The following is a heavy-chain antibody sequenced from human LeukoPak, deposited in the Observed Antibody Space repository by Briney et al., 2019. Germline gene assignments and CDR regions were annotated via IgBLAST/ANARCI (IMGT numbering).Heavy chain of an antibody. V-gene: IGHV3-11*01. J-gene: IGHJ4*02. CDR1: GFTFSDYY. CDR3: ARPLWFGELYS. D-gene: IGHD3-10*01. Sequence: GGSLRVSCAASGFTFSDYYMSWIRQAPGKGLEWVSYISSSGSTIYYADSVKGRFTISRDNAKNSLYLQMNSLRAEDTAVYYCARPLWFGELYSWGQGTLVTVSS. CDR2: ISSSGSTI.